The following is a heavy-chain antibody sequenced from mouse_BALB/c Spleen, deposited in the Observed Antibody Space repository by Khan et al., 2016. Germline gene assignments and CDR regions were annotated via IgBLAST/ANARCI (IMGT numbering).Heavy chain of an antibody. CDR3: AIIYYYGMDY. J-gene: IGHJ4*01. CDR1: GYAFTNYL. CDR2: INPGSGGP. D-gene: IGHD1-2*01. V-gene: IGHV1-54*01. Sequence: QVQLQQSGAELVRPGTSVKVSCKASGYAFTNYLIEWVKQRPGQGLEWIGVINPGSGGPNYNEKFKGKATLTADKSSITAYMQLSSLTSDDSAVYFCAIIYYYGMDYWGQGTSVTVSS.